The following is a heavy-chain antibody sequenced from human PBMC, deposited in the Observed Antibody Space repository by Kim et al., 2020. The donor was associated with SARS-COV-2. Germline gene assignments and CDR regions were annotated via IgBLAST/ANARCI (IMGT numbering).Heavy chain of an antibody. CDR3: AKGKHGEGNNWFDP. Sequence: ADSVKGRFTISRDNSKNTLYLQMNSLRAEDTAVYYCAKGKHGEGNNWFDPWGQGTLVTVSS. V-gene: IGHV3-23*01. J-gene: IGHJ5*02.